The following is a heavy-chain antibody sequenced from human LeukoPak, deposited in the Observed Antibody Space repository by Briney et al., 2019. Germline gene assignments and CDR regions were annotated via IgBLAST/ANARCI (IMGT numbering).Heavy chain of an antibody. Sequence: PSETLSLTCTVSGGSISSYYWSWIRQPPGKGLEWIGYIYYSGSTNYNPSLKSRVTISVDTSKNQFSLKLSSVTAADTAVYYCARHHRRGYSYGQGQYYFDYWGQGTLVTVSS. J-gene: IGHJ4*02. CDR2: IYYSGST. D-gene: IGHD5-18*01. CDR3: ARHHRRGYSYGQGQYYFDY. CDR1: GGSISSYY. V-gene: IGHV4-59*08.